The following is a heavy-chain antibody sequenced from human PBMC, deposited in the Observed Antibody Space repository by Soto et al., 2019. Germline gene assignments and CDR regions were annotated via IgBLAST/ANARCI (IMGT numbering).Heavy chain of an antibody. CDR3: AKDHGFRAARGGLQVDD. D-gene: IGHD6-6*01. CDR2: ISGSGGST. Sequence: GGSLRLSCAASGFTFSSYAMSWVRQAPGKGLEWVSAISGSGGSTYYADSVKGRFTISRDNSKNTLYLQMNSLRAEDTAVYYCAKDHGFRAARGGLQVDDWGQGSLVTVSS. CDR1: GFTFSSYA. V-gene: IGHV3-23*01. J-gene: IGHJ4*02.